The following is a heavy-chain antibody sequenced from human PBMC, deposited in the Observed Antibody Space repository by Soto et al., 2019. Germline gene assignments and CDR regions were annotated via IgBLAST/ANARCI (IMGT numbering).Heavy chain of an antibody. V-gene: IGHV4-59*08. J-gene: IGHJ4*02. CDR2: IYYSGST. D-gene: IGHD3-3*01. CDR1: GGSISSYY. CDR3: ARHLAIFGVNEFDY. Sequence: SETLSLTCTVSGGSISSYYWSWIRQPPGKGLEWIGYIYYSGSTNYNPSLKSRVTISVDTSKNQFSLKLSSVTAADTAVYYCARHLAIFGVNEFDYWGQGTLVTVSS.